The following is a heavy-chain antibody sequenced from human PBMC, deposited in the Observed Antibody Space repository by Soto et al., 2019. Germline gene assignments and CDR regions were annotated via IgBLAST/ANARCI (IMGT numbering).Heavy chain of an antibody. CDR1: GGTFSSYA. CDR2: IIPIFGTA. CDR3: ARVSVPGRYRYTPHWFDT. Sequence: SVKVSCKASGGTFSSYAISWVRQAPGQGLEWMGGIIPIFGTANYAQKFQGRVTITADKSTSTAYMELSSLRSEDTAVYYCARVSVPGRYRYTPHWFDTWGQGTLVTVSS. D-gene: IGHD3-16*02. V-gene: IGHV1-69*06. J-gene: IGHJ5*02.